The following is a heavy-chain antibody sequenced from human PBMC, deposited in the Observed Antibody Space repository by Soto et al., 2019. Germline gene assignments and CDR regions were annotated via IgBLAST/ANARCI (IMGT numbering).Heavy chain of an antibody. CDR1: GFTFSSYE. D-gene: IGHD2-2*01. Sequence: SLRLSCAASGFTFSSYEMSWVRQAPGKGLEWVAVISDDGSYKQYADSVKGRFTISRDNSKDTLYLQMDSLRAEDTAVYYCARKEGFCRSTSCLGDYWGQGTLVTVSS. CDR2: ISDDGSYK. J-gene: IGHJ4*02. CDR3: ARKEGFCRSTSCLGDY. V-gene: IGHV3-30-3*01.